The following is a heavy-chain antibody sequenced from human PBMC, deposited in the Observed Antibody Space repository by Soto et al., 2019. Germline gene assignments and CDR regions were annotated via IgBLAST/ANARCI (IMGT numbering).Heavy chain of an antibody. J-gene: IGHJ5*02. CDR3: ARQGAAVPTVPLIWFDP. CDR2: IYPGDSDT. D-gene: IGHD6-13*01. CDR1: GYSCTNYW. Sequence: PGESLKISCKGSGYSCTNYWIGWVRQMPGKGLELMGIIYPGDSDTRYSPSFQGQVTISVDKSINTAYLQWSSLKASDTAIYYCARQGAAVPTVPLIWFDPWGQGTLVTVS. V-gene: IGHV5-51*01.